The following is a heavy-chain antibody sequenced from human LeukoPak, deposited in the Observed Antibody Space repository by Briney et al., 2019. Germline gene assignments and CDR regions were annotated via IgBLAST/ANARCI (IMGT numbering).Heavy chain of an antibody. J-gene: IGHJ5*02. D-gene: IGHD3-10*01. V-gene: IGHV3-21*01. CDR2: ISSSSSYI. CDR3: ARAVSSFGDLEVSWFDP. Sequence: GGSLRLSCAASGFTFSSYSMKWVRQAPGKGLEWVSSISSSSSYIYYADSVKGRVTISRDNAKNSLYLQMNSLRAEDTAVYYCARAVSSFGDLEVSWFDPWGQGTLVTVSS. CDR1: GFTFSSYS.